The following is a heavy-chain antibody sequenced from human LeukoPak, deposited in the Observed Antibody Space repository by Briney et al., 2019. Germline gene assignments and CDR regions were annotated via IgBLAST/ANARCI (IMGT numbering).Heavy chain of an antibody. V-gene: IGHV4-59*01. D-gene: IGHD3-22*01. Sequence: PSETLSLTCTGSGGSISSYYWSWIRQPPGKGREGIGYIYYSWSTNYNPSLKSRVTISVDKSKNQFSLRLSSVTAADTAVYYCARDVRYYDSSGYRSIHYGMDVWGQGTTVTVSS. CDR3: ARDVRYYDSSGYRSIHYGMDV. CDR1: GGSISSYY. CDR2: IYYSWST. J-gene: IGHJ6*02.